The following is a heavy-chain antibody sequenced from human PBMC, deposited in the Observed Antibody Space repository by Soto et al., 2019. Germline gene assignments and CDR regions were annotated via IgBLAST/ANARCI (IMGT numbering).Heavy chain of an antibody. V-gene: IGHV3-11*06. Sequence: PGGSLRLSCAVSRFTVSDYDMSWIRQAPGKGLEWVSSIASSSRFTYYADSVQARFTVSRDTAKKSLNLQMNSLRVEDTAVYYCARGHYDFDVWGQGTTVTVSS. CDR2: IASSSRFT. D-gene: IGHD3-3*01. CDR1: RFTVSDYD. CDR3: ARGHYDFDV. J-gene: IGHJ6*02.